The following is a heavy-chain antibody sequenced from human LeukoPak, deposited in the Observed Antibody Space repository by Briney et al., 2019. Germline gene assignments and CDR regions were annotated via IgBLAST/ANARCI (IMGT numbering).Heavy chain of an antibody. CDR1: GYTFTGYY. CDR2: TNPNSGGT. V-gene: IGHV1-2*02. D-gene: IGHD3-22*01. J-gene: IGHJ5*02. CDR3: ARVSYYYDSSGRWFDP. Sequence: SSVKVSCKASGYTFTGYYMHWVRQAPGQGLEWMGWTNPNSGGTNYAQKFQGRVTMTRDTSISTAYMELSRLRSDDTAVYYCARVSYYYDSSGRWFDPWGQGTLVTVSS.